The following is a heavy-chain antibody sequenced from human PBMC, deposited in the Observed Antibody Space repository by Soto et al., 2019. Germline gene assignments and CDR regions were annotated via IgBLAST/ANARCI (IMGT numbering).Heavy chain of an antibody. Sequence: GGSLRLSCAASGFTFDDYAMHWVRQAPGKGLEWVSGISWNSGSIGYADSVKGRFTISRDNAKNSLYLQMNSLRAEDTALYYCAKDADGIAAAGVDYWGQGTLVTISS. V-gene: IGHV3-9*01. D-gene: IGHD6-13*01. CDR3: AKDADGIAAAGVDY. CDR1: GFTFDDYA. J-gene: IGHJ4*02. CDR2: ISWNSGSI.